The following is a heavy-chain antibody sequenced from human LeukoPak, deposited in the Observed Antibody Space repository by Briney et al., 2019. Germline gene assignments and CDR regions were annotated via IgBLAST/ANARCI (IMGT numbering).Heavy chain of an antibody. D-gene: IGHD6-13*01. Sequence: SETLSLTCTVSGGSISSYYWSWIRQPAGKGLEWIGRIYTSGSTNYNPSLKSRVTMSVDTSKNQFSLKLSSVTAADTAVYYCASSRSSWYPYYFDYWGQGTLVTVSS. CDR3: ASSRSSWYPYYFDY. CDR1: GGSISSYY. CDR2: IYTSGST. J-gene: IGHJ4*02. V-gene: IGHV4-4*07.